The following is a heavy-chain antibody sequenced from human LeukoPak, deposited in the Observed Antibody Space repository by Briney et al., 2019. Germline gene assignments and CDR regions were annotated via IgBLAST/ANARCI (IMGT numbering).Heavy chain of an antibody. CDR1: GYPFTKFY. J-gene: IGHJ5*02. D-gene: IGHD6-19*01. CDR3: ARDNSDTVKGECSGACYWWFDP. CDR2: MSPNGDST. V-gene: IGHV1-46*01. Sequence: ASVKVSCKASGYPFTKFYMHWVRQAPGHGLEWMGLMSPNGDSTLYSLKFQGRVTMTRDTSTSTDYMELSSLRSEDTAVYYCARDNSDTVKGECSGACYWWFDPWGQGTLVTVSS.